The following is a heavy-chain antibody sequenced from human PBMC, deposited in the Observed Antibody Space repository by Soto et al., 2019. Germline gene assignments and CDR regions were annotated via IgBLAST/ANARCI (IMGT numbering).Heavy chain of an antibody. D-gene: IGHD6-6*01. CDR1: GFTFSSYA. CDR3: AKEPLFSSSFPGLHPPIDY. V-gene: IGHV3-23*01. CDR2: ISGSGGST. J-gene: IGHJ4*02. Sequence: GGSLRLSCAASGFTFSSYAMSWVRQAPGKGLEWVSAISGSGGSTYYADSVKGRFTISRDNSKNTLYLQMNSLRAEDTAVYYCAKEPLFSSSFPGLHPPIDYWGQGTLVTVSS.